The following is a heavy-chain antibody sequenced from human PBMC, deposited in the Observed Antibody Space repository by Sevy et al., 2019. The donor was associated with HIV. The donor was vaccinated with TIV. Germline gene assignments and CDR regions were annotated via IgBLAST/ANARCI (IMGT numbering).Heavy chain of an antibody. D-gene: IGHD2-21*02. V-gene: IGHV3-9*01. J-gene: IGHJ4*02. CDR1: GFIFDDYA. Sequence: GGSLRLSCAASGFIFDDYALHWVRQVPGRGLEWVAGITWNSGKIVYADSVRGRFTISRDNTKNSLHLQMNSLKADDTAFYYCAKARSAMAVVFCGADSYFDSWGRGTLVTVSS. CDR2: ITWNSGKI. CDR3: AKARSAMAVVFCGADSYFDS.